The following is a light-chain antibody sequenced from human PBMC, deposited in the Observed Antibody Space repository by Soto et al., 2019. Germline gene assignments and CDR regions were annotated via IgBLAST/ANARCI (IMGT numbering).Light chain of an antibody. J-gene: IGKJ4*01. CDR1: QSVSSN. CDR2: GAS. V-gene: IGKV3-15*01. CDR3: QQYNNWPLT. Sequence: EIVMTQSPATLSVSPGESVTLSCRASQSVSSNLAWYQQKPGQTPRLLIYGASTRTTSFPARFSGSGSGTEFTLTISSLQSEDFAVYYCQQYNNWPLTFGGGTKVEIK.